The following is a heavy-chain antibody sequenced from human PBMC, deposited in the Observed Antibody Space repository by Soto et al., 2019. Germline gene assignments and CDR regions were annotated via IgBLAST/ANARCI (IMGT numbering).Heavy chain of an antibody. J-gene: IGHJ4*02. CDR1: GFTFSSYA. CDR3: TGQNTYYYDSSGYFS. CDR2: ISYDGSNK. D-gene: IGHD3-22*01. V-gene: IGHV3-30-3*01. Sequence: GGSLRLSCAASGFTFSSYAMHWVRQAPGKGLEWVADISYDGSNKYYADSVKGRFTISRDNSKNTLYLQMNSLRAEDTAVYYCTGQNTYYYDSSGYFSWGQGTLVTVSS.